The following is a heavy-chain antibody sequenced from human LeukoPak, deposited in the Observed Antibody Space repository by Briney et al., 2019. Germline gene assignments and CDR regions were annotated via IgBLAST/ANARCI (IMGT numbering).Heavy chain of an antibody. CDR3: ARSRVGSSSRGYYFDY. J-gene: IGHJ4*02. CDR1: GFTFSSYA. V-gene: IGHV3-64*01. D-gene: IGHD6-6*01. CDR2: ISSNGGST. Sequence: PGGSLRLSCAASGFTFSSYAMSWVRQAPGKGLEWVSAISSNGGSTYYANSVKGRFTISRDNSKNTLYLQMGSLRAEDMAVYYCARSRVGSSSRGYYFDYWGQGTLVTVSS.